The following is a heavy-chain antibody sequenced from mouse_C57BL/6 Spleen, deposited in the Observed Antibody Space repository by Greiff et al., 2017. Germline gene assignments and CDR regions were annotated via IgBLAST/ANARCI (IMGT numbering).Heavy chain of an antibody. CDR1: GYTFTSYW. CDR3: ARGRWSLYAMDY. V-gene: IGHV1-52*01. CDR2: IDPSDSET. D-gene: IGHD2-3*01. Sequence: QVQLKQPGAELVRPGSSVKLSCKASGYTFTSYWMHWVKQRPIQGLEWIGNIDPSDSETHYNQKFKDKATLTVDKSSSTAYMQLSSLTSEDSAVYYCARGRWSLYAMDYWGQGTSVTVSS. J-gene: IGHJ4*01.